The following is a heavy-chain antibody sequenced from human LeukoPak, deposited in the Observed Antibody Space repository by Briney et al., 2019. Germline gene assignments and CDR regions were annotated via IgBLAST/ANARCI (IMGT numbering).Heavy chain of an antibody. CDR1: GGSINSYY. V-gene: IGHV4-59*01. D-gene: IGHD6-19*01. Sequence: SETLSLTCTVSGGSINSYYWSWIRQPPGRGLEWIGSIHYSGSTSYNPSLRSRVTISVDKSKNQFFLKLSSVTATDTAVYYCATDPQQWLEKGGWGQGTLVTVSS. CDR3: ATDPQQWLEKGG. J-gene: IGHJ4*02. CDR2: IHYSGST.